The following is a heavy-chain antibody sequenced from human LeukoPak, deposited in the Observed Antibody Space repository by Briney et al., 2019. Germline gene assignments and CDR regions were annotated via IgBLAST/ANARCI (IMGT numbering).Heavy chain of an antibody. Sequence: GGSLRLSCAASGFTFRSYWMAWVGQAPGKGLEWVANIKEDESAKHQADSVKGRFTISRDNAQNSVYLQMSSLRGEDTAVYYCARDVGGSLDYWGQGTLVTVSS. V-gene: IGHV3-7*01. J-gene: IGHJ4*02. CDR1: GFTFRSYW. CDR2: IKEDESAK. D-gene: IGHD1-26*01. CDR3: ARDVGGSLDY.